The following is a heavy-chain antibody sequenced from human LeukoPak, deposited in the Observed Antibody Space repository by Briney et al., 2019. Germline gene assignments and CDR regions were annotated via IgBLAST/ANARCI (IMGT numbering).Heavy chain of an antibody. CDR3: ARESGSSWFFWEDGPSRGYYYYMDV. Sequence: GGSLRLSCAASGFTFSSYSMNWVRQAPGKGLEWVSSISSSSSYIYYADSVKGRFTISRDNAKNSLYLQMNSLRAEDTAVYYCARESGSSWFFWEDGPSRGYYYYMDVWGKGTTVTVSS. J-gene: IGHJ6*03. CDR1: GFTFSSYS. CDR2: ISSSSSYI. V-gene: IGHV3-21*01. D-gene: IGHD6-13*01.